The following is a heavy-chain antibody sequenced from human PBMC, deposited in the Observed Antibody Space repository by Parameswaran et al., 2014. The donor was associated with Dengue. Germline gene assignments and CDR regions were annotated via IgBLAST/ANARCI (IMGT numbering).Heavy chain of an antibody. D-gene: IGHD3-22*01. V-gene: IGHV4-30-2*01. J-gene: IGHJ4*02. CDR2: IYHSGST. Sequence: VRQAPGKGLEWIGYIYHSGSTYYNPSLKSRVTISVDRSKNQFSLKLSSVTAADTAVYYCASSRGSSGHDYWGQGTLVTVSS. CDR3: ASSRGSSGHDY.